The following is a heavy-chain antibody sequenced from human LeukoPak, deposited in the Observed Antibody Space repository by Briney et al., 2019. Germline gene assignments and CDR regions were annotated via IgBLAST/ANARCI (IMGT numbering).Heavy chain of an antibody. V-gene: IGHV3-23*01. D-gene: IGHD3-10*01. J-gene: IGHJ4*02. CDR3: AKDDAWLRFGE. Sequence: GGSLRLSCTASGFIFSSYAMSWVRQAPGKGLEWVSGIIGSGGSTYYADSVKGRFTISRDNSKNTLYLEVISLTADDTAVYYCAKDDAWLRFGEWSQGTLVTVSS. CDR2: IIGSGGST. CDR1: GFIFSSYA.